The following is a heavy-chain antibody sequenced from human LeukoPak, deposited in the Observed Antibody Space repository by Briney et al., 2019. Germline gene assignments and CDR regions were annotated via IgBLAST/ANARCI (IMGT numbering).Heavy chain of an antibody. V-gene: IGHV1-3*03. CDR2: INAGNGNT. CDR1: GYTFTSYA. D-gene: IGHD2-15*01. J-gene: IGHJ3*02. CDR3: ARVSPTYWNALDI. Sequence: ASVKVSCKASGYTFTSYAMHWVRQAPGQRLEWMGWINAGNGNTKYSQEFQGRVTITRDTSASTAYMELSSLRSEDMAVYYCARVSPTYWNALDIWGQGTMVTVSS.